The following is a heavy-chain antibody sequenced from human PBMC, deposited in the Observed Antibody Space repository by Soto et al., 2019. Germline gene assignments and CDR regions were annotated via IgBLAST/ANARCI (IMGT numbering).Heavy chain of an antibody. CDR1: GDTFTTYD. J-gene: IGHJ4*02. CDR3: ARGRASGSYYLLDY. Sequence: ASVKVSCKASGDTFTTYDINWVRQATGHGLEWMGWINPNSGNIGYAQRFQGRVTMTRDTAIRTAYMEVSSLRSDDTAVYYCARGRASGSYYLLDYWGQVTLVTVSS. CDR2: INPNSGNI. D-gene: IGHD3-10*01. V-gene: IGHV1-8*01.